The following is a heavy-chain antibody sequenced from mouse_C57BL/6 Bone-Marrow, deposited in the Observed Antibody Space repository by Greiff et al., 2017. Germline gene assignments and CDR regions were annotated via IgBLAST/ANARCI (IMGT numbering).Heavy chain of an antibody. CDR1: GYTFTSSG. D-gene: IGHD1-1*01. CDR2: IYPRSGNT. V-gene: IGHV1-81*01. Sequence: VQLQQSGAELARPGASVKLSCKASGYTFTSSGISWVKQRTGPGLEWIGGIYPRSGNTYYNEKFKGKATLTADKSSSTAYMELRSLTSEDAAVYFCARSIYGFDYWGQGTTLTVSS. CDR3: ARSIYGFDY. J-gene: IGHJ2*01.